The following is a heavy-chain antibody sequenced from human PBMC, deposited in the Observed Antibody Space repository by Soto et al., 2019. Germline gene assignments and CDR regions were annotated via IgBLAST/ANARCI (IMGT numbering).Heavy chain of an antibody. J-gene: IGHJ6*02. CDR3: ARDRGRAAAGEFYYYGMDV. CDR1: GYTFTSYY. D-gene: IGHD6-13*01. CDR2: VNPSAGTT. Sequence: ASVKVSCKASGYTFTSYYMHWVRQAPGQGPEWMGTVNPSAGTTSYAQKFQGRVTMTRDTSTSIVYIELSRLRSEDTAVYYCARDRGRAAAGEFYYYGMDVWGQGTTVTISS. V-gene: IGHV1-46*01.